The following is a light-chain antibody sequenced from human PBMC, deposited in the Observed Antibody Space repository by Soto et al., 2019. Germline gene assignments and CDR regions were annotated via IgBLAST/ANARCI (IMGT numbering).Light chain of an antibody. CDR2: GAS. CDR3: QQYGSSPMT. CDR1: QSINSN. V-gene: IGKV3-20*01. J-gene: IGKJ5*01. Sequence: TQSPATLSVSHGGRATFSSRASQSINSNLACDRQLPCLSPRLLIYGASTRATAVPDRFSGSGSGTDFTLTISRLEPEDCAVYYCQQYGSSPMTFGQGTRLEIK.